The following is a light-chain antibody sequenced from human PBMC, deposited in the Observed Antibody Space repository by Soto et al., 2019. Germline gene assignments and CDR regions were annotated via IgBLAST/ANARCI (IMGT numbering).Light chain of an antibody. J-gene: IGKJ2*01. V-gene: IGKV3-15*01. CDR2: GAS. Sequence: EIVMPQSPATLSVSPGERATLSCRASQSVSSNLAWYQQKPGQAPRLLIYGASTRATGIPARFSGSGSWTEFTLTISSLQSEDFAVYYCQQYNNWPPYTFGQGTKLEIK. CDR1: QSVSSN. CDR3: QQYNNWPPYT.